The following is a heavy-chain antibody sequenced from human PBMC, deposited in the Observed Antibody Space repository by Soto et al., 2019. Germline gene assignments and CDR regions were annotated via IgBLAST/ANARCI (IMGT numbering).Heavy chain of an antibody. V-gene: IGHV3-23*01. Sequence: RGGSLRLSCAASGITLSSYAMSWVRQAPGKGPEWVSGISASGGSTSYADSVKGRFTISRDNSKNTLYLQMNSLRADDTAVYHCAKGQNSGTYRFYFDYWGQGALVTVSS. CDR2: ISASGGST. CDR3: AKGQNSGTYRFYFDY. J-gene: IGHJ4*02. D-gene: IGHD1-26*01. CDR1: GITLSSYA.